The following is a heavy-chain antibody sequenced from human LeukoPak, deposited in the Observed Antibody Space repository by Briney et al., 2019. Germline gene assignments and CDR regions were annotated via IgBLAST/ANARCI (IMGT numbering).Heavy chain of an antibody. CDR2: IYYSAST. Sequence: SQTLSLTCTVSGGSISTYYWSWIRQPPGKGLEWVGYIYYSASTNYNPSLKSRVTISVHTSKNQFSLKLSSVTAADTAVYYCARLTYSSTLSFDYWGQGTLVTVSS. J-gene: IGHJ4*02. CDR3: ARLTYSSTLSFDY. D-gene: IGHD6-13*01. CDR1: GGSISTYY. V-gene: IGHV4-59*01.